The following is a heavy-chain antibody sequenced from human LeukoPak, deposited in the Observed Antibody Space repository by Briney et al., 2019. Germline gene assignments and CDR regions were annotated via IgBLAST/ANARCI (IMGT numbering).Heavy chain of an antibody. V-gene: IGHV3-74*01. CDR2: INSDGSST. CDR3: ARDPGRGDSSGWGFDY. CDR1: GXTFSSYW. J-gene: IGHJ4*02. D-gene: IGHD6-19*01. Sequence: PGGSLRLSWAASGXTFSSYWVHWVRQAPGKGLVWVSRINSDGSSTSYADSVKGRFTISRDNAKNTLYLQMNSLRAEDTAVYYCARDPGRGDSSGWGFDYWGQGTLVTVSS.